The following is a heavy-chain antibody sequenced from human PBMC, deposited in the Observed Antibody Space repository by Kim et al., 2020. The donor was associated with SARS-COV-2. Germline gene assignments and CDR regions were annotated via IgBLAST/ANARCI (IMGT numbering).Heavy chain of an antibody. J-gene: IGHJ4*02. Sequence: GGSLRLSCAASGFTFSTIGMSWVRQAPGKGLEWVSGISANSRNTFYVDSVKGRFTVSRDNSKNTMYLQMNSVRVEDTAIYYCVKVRVGGLQSGPEYWGQGTLVTVSS. D-gene: IGHD3-10*01. CDR2: ISANSRNT. CDR3: VKVRVGGLQSGPEY. V-gene: IGHV3-23*01. CDR1: GFTFSTIG.